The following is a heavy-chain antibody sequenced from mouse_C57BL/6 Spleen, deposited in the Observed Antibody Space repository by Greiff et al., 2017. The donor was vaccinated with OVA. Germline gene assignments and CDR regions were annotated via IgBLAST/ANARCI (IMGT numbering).Heavy chain of an antibody. CDR2: ISNGGGST. Sequence: EVKVVESGGGLVQPGGSLKLSCAASGFTFSDYYMYWVRQTPEKRLEWVAYISNGGGSTYYPDTVKGRFTISRDNAKNTLYLQMSRLKSEDTAMYYCARGGGYYYGSRAHYFDYWGQGTTLTVSS. CDR1: GFTFSDYY. CDR3: ARGGGYYYGSRAHYFDY. J-gene: IGHJ2*01. D-gene: IGHD1-1*01. V-gene: IGHV5-12*01.